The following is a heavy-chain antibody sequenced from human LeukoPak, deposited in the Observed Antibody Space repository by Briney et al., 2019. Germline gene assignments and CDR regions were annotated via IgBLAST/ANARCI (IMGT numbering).Heavy chain of an antibody. CDR3: ARVVRGNLSAYYFDY. J-gene: IGHJ4*02. CDR2: IYSGGST. Sequence: GGSLRLSCAASGFTFSSNYMSWVRQAPGKGLEWVAVIYSGGSTYYADSVKGRFTISTDHSKNPLYLQMNSLRAEDTAVYYCARVVRGNLSAYYFDYWGQGTLVTVSS. CDR1: GFTFSSNY. V-gene: IGHV3-66*01. D-gene: IGHD3-10*01.